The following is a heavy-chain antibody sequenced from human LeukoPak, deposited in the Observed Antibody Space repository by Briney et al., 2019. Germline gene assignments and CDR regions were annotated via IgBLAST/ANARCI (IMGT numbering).Heavy chain of an antibody. J-gene: IGHJ4*02. CDR1: GGSISSGGYS. CDR3: AAGGDGYNYPMDY. V-gene: IGHV4-30-2*01. Sequence: SQTLSLTCAVSGGSISSGGYSWSWIRQPPGTGLEWIGYIYHSGSTYYNPSLKSRVTISVDRSKNQFSLKLSSVTAADTAVYYCAAGGDGYNYPMDYWGQGTLVTVSS. D-gene: IGHD5-24*01. CDR2: IYHSGST.